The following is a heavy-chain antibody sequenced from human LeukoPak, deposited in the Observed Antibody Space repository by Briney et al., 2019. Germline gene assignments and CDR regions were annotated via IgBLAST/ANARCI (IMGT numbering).Heavy chain of an antibody. Sequence: GGSLRLSCAASGFTFSSYEMNWVRQAPGKGLEWVSYISSSGSTIYYADSVKGRFTISRDNAKNSLYLQMNSLRAEDTAVYYCARTCCGYSYGSDAFDIWGQGTMVTVSS. CDR3: ARTCCGYSYGSDAFDI. J-gene: IGHJ3*02. V-gene: IGHV3-48*03. D-gene: IGHD5-18*01. CDR1: GFTFSSYE. CDR2: ISSSGSTI.